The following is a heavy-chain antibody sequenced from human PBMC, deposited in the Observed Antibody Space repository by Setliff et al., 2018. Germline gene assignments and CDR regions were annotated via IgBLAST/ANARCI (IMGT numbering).Heavy chain of an antibody. J-gene: IGHJ6*03. CDR2: IYTDGST. Sequence: SETLSLTCTVSGDPISGAKYYWSWIRQSAGKGLECIGRIYTDGSTKYNPSLNSRVALSIDTSKNQFSLRPSSVTAADTAVYFCARVTGFLYMDVWGKGTTVTVSS. D-gene: IGHD3-3*01. CDR3: ARVTGFLYMDV. CDR1: GDPISGAKYY. V-gene: IGHV4-61*02.